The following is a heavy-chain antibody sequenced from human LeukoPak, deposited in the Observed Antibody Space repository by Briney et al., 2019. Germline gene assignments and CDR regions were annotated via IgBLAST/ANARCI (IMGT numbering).Heavy chain of an antibody. D-gene: IGHD6-19*01. Sequence: PGGSLRLSCAASGFTFSSFAMNWVRQAPGKGLEWVAFIRYDGSNEYYADSVRGRFTISRDNSKNSLYLQMNSLRAEDTAVYYCARDSSSGWYPFSGYWGQGTLVTVSS. J-gene: IGHJ4*02. CDR3: ARDSSSGWYPFSGY. CDR2: IRYDGSNE. CDR1: GFTFSSFA. V-gene: IGHV3-30*02.